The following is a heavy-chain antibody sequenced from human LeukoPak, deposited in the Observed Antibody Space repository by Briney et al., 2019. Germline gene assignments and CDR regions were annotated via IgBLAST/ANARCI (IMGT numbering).Heavy chain of an antibody. CDR3: ARDSDGDGYKFDY. D-gene: IGHD5-24*01. Sequence: ASVKVSCKASGGTFSSYAISWVRQAPGQGLEWMGGIIPIFGTANYAQKFRGRVTITTDESTSTAYMELSSLRSEDTAVYYCARDSDGDGYKFDYWGQGTLVTVSS. CDR1: GGTFSSYA. J-gene: IGHJ4*02. CDR2: IIPIFGTA. V-gene: IGHV1-69*05.